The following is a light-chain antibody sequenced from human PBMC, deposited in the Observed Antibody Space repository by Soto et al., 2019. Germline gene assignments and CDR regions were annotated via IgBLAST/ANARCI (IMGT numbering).Light chain of an antibody. Sequence: QSVLTQPPSVSAAPGQKVTISCSGSSSNIGNNYVSWYQQLPGTAPKLLIYDSNKRPSGIPDRFSGSKSGTSATLDITGLQTGDEADYYCATWDSSLTGEVFGGGTKLTV. CDR1: SSNIGNNY. CDR2: DSN. J-gene: IGLJ2*01. CDR3: ATWDSSLTGEV. V-gene: IGLV1-51*01.